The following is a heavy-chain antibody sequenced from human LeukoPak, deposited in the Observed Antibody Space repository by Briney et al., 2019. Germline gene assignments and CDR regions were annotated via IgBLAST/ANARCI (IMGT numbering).Heavy chain of an antibody. CDR1: GYTFTSYY. Sequence: ASVKVSCKASGYTFTSYYMHWVRQAPGQGLEWMGIINPSGGSTSYAQKLQDRVTMTTDTSTSTAYMELRSLRSDDTAVYYCARDSEGPYYYDSSGYYDYWGQGTLVTVSS. V-gene: IGHV1-46*01. J-gene: IGHJ4*02. CDR3: ARDSEGPYYYDSSGYYDY. D-gene: IGHD3-22*01. CDR2: INPSGGST.